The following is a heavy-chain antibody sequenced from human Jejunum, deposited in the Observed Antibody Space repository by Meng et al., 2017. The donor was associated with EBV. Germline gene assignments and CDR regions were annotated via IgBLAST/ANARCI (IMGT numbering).Heavy chain of an antibody. Sequence: VQRVQSGAEVKKPGAPVKVSCKASGYTFTSYGISWVRQAPGQGLEWMAWISAYNGKTNYAQNLQGRVTLTTDTSTTTTYMELRSLRSDDTAVYYCARDGPDYGNYINFDYWGQGTLVTVSS. J-gene: IGHJ4*02. CDR1: GYTFTSYG. CDR2: ISAYNGKT. CDR3: ARDGPDYGNYINFDY. V-gene: IGHV1-18*01. D-gene: IGHD4-11*01.